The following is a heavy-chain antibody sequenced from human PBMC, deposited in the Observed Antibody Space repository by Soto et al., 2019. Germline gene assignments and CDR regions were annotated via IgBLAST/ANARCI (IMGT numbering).Heavy chain of an antibody. Sequence: GGSLRLSCAASGFTFSSYGMHWVRQAPGKGLEWVAVIWYDGSNKYYADSVKGRFTISRDNSKNTLYLQMNSLRAEDTAVYYCARDQSLWEQQLVLFPPPYGMDVWGQGTTVTVSS. D-gene: IGHD6-13*01. CDR1: GFTFSSYG. CDR2: IWYDGSNK. V-gene: IGHV3-33*01. CDR3: ARDQSLWEQQLVLFPPPYGMDV. J-gene: IGHJ6*02.